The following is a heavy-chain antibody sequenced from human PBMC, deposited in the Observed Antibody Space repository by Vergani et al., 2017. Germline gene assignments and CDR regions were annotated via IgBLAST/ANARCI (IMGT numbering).Heavy chain of an antibody. Sequence: QLQLQESGPGLVKPSETLSLTCTVSGGSISSSSYYWGWIRQPPGKGLEWIGFIYYSGSTYYNPSLKRRVTISVDTSKNQLSLTLSSVTAADTAVYYCASPTQHRLGSAGQLCAFDIWGQGTRVTVSS. CDR1: GGSISSSSYY. CDR3: ASPTQHRLGSAGQLCAFDI. CDR2: IYYSGST. J-gene: IGHJ3*02. D-gene: IGHD6-13*01. V-gene: IGHV4-39*01.